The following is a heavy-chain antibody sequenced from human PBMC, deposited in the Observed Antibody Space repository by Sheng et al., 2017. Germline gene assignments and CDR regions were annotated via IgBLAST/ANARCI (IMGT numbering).Heavy chain of an antibody. Sequence: QVQLQESGPGLVKPSETLSLTCAVSGYSISSGYYWGWIRQPPGKGLEWIGSIYHSGSTYYNTSLKSRVTISVDTSKNQFSLKLSSVTAADTAVYYCARVRQGYCSGGSCYPSYFDYWGQGTLVTVSS. CDR1: GYSISSGYY. J-gene: IGHJ4*02. CDR3: ARVRQGYCSGGSCYPSYFDY. D-gene: IGHD2-15*01. V-gene: IGHV4-38-2*01. CDR2: IYHSGST.